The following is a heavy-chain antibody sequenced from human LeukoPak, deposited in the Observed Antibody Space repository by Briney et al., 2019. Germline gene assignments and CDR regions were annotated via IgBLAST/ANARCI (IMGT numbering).Heavy chain of an antibody. V-gene: IGHV1-69*13. CDR3: AGANGGPDY. CDR2: IIPIFGTA. Sequence: ASVKVSCKASGYTFTSYAMNWVRQAPGQGLEWMGGIIPIFGTANYAQKFQGRVTITADESTSTAYMELSSLRSEDTAVYYCAGANGGPDYWGQGTLVTASS. D-gene: IGHD4/OR15-4a*01. CDR1: GYTFTSYA. J-gene: IGHJ4*02.